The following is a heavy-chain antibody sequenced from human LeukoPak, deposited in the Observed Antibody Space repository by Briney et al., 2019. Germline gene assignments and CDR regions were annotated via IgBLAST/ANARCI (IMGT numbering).Heavy chain of an antibody. CDR1: GYTFTGYY. Sequence: ASVKVSCKASGYTFTGYYMHWVRQAPGQGLEWMGWINPNSGGTNYAQKFQGRVTMTRDTSISTAYMELSRLRSDDTAAYYCARDQGCCSSTSCFNYYYGMDVWGQGTTVTVSS. CDR2: INPNSGGT. V-gene: IGHV1-2*02. D-gene: IGHD2-2*01. J-gene: IGHJ6*02. CDR3: ARDQGCCSSTSCFNYYYGMDV.